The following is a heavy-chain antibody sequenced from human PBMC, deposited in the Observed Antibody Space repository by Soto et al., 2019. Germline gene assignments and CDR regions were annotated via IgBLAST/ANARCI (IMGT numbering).Heavy chain of an antibody. CDR3: ARDIGAAAATIFDY. V-gene: IGHV4-4*07. Sequence: PSETLSLTCTVSGGSISSYYWSWIRQPAGKGLEWIGRIYTSGSTNYNPSLKSRVTMSVDTSKNQFSLKLSSVTAADTAVYYCARDIGAAAATIFDYSGQGPLVTVSS. CDR1: GGSISSYY. D-gene: IGHD6-13*01. CDR2: IYTSGST. J-gene: IGHJ4*02.